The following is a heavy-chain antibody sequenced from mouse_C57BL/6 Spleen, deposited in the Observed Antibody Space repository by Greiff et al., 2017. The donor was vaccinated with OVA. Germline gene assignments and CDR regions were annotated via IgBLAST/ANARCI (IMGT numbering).Heavy chain of an antibody. CDR3: ASFKVERGY. D-gene: IGHD1-1*01. CDR2: INPYNGGT. Sequence: VQLKESGPVLVKPGASVKMSCKASGYTFTDYYMNWVKQSHGKSLEWIGVINPYNGGTSYNQKFKGKATLTVDKSSSTAYMELNSLTSEDSAVYYCASFKVERGYWGQGTTLTVSS. V-gene: IGHV1-19*01. CDR1: GYTFTDYY. J-gene: IGHJ2*01.